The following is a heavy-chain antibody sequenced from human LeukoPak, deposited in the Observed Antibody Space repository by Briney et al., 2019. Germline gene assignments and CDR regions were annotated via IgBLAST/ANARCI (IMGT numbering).Heavy chain of an antibody. J-gene: IGHJ5*01. CDR1: GDSISSNSAS. Sequence: SLTLSLTCAISGDSISSNSASWNWIRQSPSRGLEWLGRTYYRSKWGSDYAPSVRGRITINPDTSRNHFSLHLSSVTPEDTSVYYCARDPDSGYEWGPFDSWGQGTLVTVSS. CDR3: ARDPDSGYEWGPFDS. CDR2: TYYRSKWGS. D-gene: IGHD5-12*01. V-gene: IGHV6-1*01.